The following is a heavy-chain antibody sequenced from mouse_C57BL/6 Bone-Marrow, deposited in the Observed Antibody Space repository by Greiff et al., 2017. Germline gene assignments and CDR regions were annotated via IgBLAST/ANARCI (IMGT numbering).Heavy chain of an antibody. CDR2: INPNNGGT. CDR1: GYTFTDYY. V-gene: IGHV1-26*01. Sequence: EVQLQQSGPELVKPGASVKISCKASGYTFTDYYMHWVKQSHGKSLEWIGDINPNNGGTSYNQKFKGKATLTVAKSSSTAYMALRSLTSEDSAVYYCAREGITTVVAPFAYWGQGTLVTVSA. D-gene: IGHD1-1*01. CDR3: AREGITTVVAPFAY. J-gene: IGHJ3*01.